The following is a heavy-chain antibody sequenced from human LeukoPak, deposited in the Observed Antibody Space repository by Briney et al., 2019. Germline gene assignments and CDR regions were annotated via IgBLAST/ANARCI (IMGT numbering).Heavy chain of an antibody. V-gene: IGHV1-2*02. D-gene: IGHD5-12*01. J-gene: IGHJ4*02. Sequence: VASVKVSCKASGYTFTGYYMHWVRQAPGQGLEWMGWINPNSGGTNYAQKFQGRVTMTRDTSISTAYMELSRLRSDDTAVYYCARDGGLPDRYSGYDLGDYWGQGTLVTVSS. CDR2: INPNSGGT. CDR1: GYTFTGYY. CDR3: ARDGGLPDRYSGYDLGDY.